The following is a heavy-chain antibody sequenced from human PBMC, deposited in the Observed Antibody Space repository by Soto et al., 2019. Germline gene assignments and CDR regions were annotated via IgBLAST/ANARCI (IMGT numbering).Heavy chain of an antibody. CDR3: ARDSLTETPGAGWFDP. Sequence: QVHLVQSGDEVKKPGASMKVSCKASGYSFTSFGISWVRQAPGQGLEWMGWISAYNGNAKYAQKLQGRVTMTTDTSTSTAYMELRSLRSDDTAVYYCARDSLTETPGAGWFDPWGQGTLVTVSS. D-gene: IGHD1-20*01. J-gene: IGHJ5*02. V-gene: IGHV1-18*01. CDR2: ISAYNGNA. CDR1: GYSFTSFG.